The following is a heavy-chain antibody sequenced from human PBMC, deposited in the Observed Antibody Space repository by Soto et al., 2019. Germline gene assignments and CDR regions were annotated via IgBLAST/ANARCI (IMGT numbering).Heavy chain of an antibody. J-gene: IGHJ5*02. CDR3: ARVPGP. V-gene: IGHV4-30-2*01. CDR1: GGSISSGGYS. Sequence: SETLSLTCAVFGGSISSGGYSWSGIRQPPGKGLEWIGYIYHSGSTYYNPSLKSRVTISVDRSKNQFSLKLSSVTAADTAVCYCARVPGPWGQGTLVTVSS. CDR2: IYHSGST. D-gene: IGHD7-27*01.